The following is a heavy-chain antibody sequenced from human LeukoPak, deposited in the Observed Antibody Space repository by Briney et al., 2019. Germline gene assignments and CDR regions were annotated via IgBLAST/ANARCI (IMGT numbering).Heavy chain of an antibody. Sequence: GGSLRLSCAASGFTFSSYWMSWVRQAPGKGLEWVANIKQDGSEKYYVDSVKGRFTISRDNAKNSLYLQMNSLRAEDTVVYYCARVLWFGESNFDYWGQGTLVTVSS. D-gene: IGHD3-10*01. CDR3: ARVLWFGESNFDY. CDR2: IKQDGSEK. J-gene: IGHJ4*02. V-gene: IGHV3-7*01. CDR1: GFTFSSYW.